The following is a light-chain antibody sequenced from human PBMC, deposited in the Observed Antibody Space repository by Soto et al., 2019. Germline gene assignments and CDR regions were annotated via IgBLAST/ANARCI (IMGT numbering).Light chain of an antibody. CDR1: SSDVGGYNY. Sequence: QSVLTQPAPVSGSPGQSITISCTGTSSDVGGYNYVSWYQQHPGKAPKLMIYDVSNRPSGVSNRFSGSKSGNTASLTISGLQAEDEADYYCSSYTSSSRVFGTGTKLTVL. J-gene: IGLJ1*01. CDR3: SSYTSSSRV. V-gene: IGLV2-14*01. CDR2: DVS.